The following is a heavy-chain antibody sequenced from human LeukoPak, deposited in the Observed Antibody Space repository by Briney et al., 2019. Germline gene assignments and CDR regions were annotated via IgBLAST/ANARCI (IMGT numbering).Heavy chain of an antibody. V-gene: IGHV1-2*02. CDR3: ARSLYCSGGSCRFSWFDP. CDR1: GYTFTSYG. Sequence: ASVKVSCKASGYTFTSYGISWVRQAPGQGLEWMGWINPNSGGTNYAQKFQGRVTMTRDTSISTAYMELSRLRSDDTAVYYCARSLYCSGGSCRFSWFDPWGQGTLVTVSS. CDR2: INPNSGGT. D-gene: IGHD2-15*01. J-gene: IGHJ5*02.